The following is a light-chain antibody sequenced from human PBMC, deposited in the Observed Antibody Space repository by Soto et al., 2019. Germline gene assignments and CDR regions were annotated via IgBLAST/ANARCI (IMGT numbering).Light chain of an antibody. CDR1: SSDVGGYDY. CDR2: AVS. CDR3: SSYTSINTLVV. J-gene: IGLJ2*01. V-gene: IGLV2-14*01. Sequence: QSVLTQPASVSGSPGQSITISCTGTSSDVGGYDYVSWYQQHPGKAPKLMIYAVSNRPSGVSSRFSGSKSGNAASLTISGLQAEEEADYYCSSYTSINTLVVFGGGTKLTVL.